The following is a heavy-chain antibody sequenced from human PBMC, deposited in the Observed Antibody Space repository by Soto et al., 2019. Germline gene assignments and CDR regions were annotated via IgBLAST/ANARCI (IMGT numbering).Heavy chain of an antibody. CDR2: IDPSDSYT. J-gene: IGHJ4*02. V-gene: IGHV5-10-1*01. D-gene: IGHD4-17*01. Sequence: ESLKISCKGSGYSFTSYWISWVRQMPGKGLEWMGRIDPSDSYTNYSPSFQGHVTISADKSISTAYLQWSSLKASDTAMYYCARRNGYGDYDVGVEYYFDYWGQGTLVTVSS. CDR3: ARRNGYGDYDVGVEYYFDY. CDR1: GYSFTSYW.